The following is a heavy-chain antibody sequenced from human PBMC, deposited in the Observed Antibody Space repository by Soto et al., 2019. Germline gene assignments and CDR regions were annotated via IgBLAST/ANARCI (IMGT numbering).Heavy chain of an antibody. J-gene: IGHJ3*02. V-gene: IGHV1-69*02. Sequence: SVKVSCKASGGTFSSYTISWVRQAPGQGLEWMGRIIPILGIANYAQKFQGRVTITADKSTSTAYMELSSLRSEDTAVYYCAEGGDYVAFDIWGQGTMVTVSS. CDR3: AEGGDYVAFDI. CDR2: IIPILGIA. CDR1: GGTFSSYT. D-gene: IGHD4-17*01.